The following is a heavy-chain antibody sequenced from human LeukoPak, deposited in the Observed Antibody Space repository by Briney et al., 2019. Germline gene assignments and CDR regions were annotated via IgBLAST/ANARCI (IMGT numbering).Heavy chain of an antibody. J-gene: IGHJ4*02. CDR1: GFTFSKYD. V-gene: IGHV3-23*01. CDR2: ISDSGDQT. CDR3: AKEITLTTAYFDY. D-gene: IGHD4-17*01. Sequence: GGSLRLSCVASGFTFSKYDMSWVRQAPGKGLEWVSGISDSGDQTYYADSVRARFTISRDNSKNTLYLQANSLRAEDTALYYCAKEITLTTAYFDYWGQGTLVTVSS.